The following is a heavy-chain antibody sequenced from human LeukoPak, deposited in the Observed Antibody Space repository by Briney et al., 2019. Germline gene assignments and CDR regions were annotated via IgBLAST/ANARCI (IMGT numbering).Heavy chain of an antibody. Sequence: PGGSLRLSCAASGFTFSSYAMNWVRQAPGKGLEWLSFTSSSSGSTHYADSVKGRFTISRDNAKNSLHLQMNSLRAEDTAVYYRARGRDSGSFIIDYWGQGTLLTVSS. CDR3: ARGRDSGSFIIDY. V-gene: IGHV3-48*01. CDR2: TSSSSGST. D-gene: IGHD3-10*01. CDR1: GFTFSSYA. J-gene: IGHJ4*02.